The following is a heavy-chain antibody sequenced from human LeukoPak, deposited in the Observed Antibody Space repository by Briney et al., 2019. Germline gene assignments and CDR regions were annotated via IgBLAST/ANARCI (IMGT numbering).Heavy chain of an antibody. Sequence: SETLSLTCTVAGGSISSSSYYWGWIRQPPGKGLEWIGRIYYSGSTYYNPSLKSQVTISVDSSKNQFSLKLSSVTAADTAVYYCARGVTPRGIAVAGSTYFDYWGQGTLVTVSS. CDR1: GGSISSSSYY. CDR3: ARGVTPRGIAVAGSTYFDY. D-gene: IGHD6-19*01. J-gene: IGHJ4*02. CDR2: IYYSGST. V-gene: IGHV4-39*01.